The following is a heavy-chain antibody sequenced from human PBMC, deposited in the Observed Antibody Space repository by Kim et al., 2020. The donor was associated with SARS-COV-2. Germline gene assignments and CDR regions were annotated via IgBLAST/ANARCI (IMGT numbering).Heavy chain of an antibody. D-gene: IGHD6-19*01. Sequence: GGSLRLSCAASGFTFSSYGMHWVRQAPGKGLEWVAVISYDGSNKNYADSVKGRFTISRENSKDTLYLQMNSLRAEDTAVYYCARDRTGGPARSGWSYYYYGMDIWGQGTTVTVS. V-gene: IGHV3-30*03. J-gene: IGHJ6*02. CDR2: ISYDGSNK. CDR1: GFTFSSYG. CDR3: ARDRTGGPARSGWSYYYYGMDI.